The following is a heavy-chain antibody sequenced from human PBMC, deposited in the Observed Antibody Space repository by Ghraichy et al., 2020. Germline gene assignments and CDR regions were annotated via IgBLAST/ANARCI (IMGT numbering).Heavy chain of an antibody. J-gene: IGHJ4*02. Sequence: GGSLRLSCSGFGFTFSRYGLHWVRQAPGKGLEYLSAISPNGDITYYADSVKGRFTISRDNSKNTLYLQMSSLRVEDTAVYHCITGSAYYYEDVYWGQGTLVTVSS. D-gene: IGHD3-22*01. CDR1: GFTFSRYG. V-gene: IGHV3-64D*06. CDR2: ISPNGDIT. CDR3: ITGSAYYYEDVY.